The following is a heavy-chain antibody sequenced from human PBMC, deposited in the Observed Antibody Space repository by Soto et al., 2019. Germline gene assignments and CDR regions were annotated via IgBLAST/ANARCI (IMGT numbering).Heavy chain of an antibody. V-gene: IGHV4-59*06. CDR3: ARDGAAADPTSYYYGMDV. CDR2: IDYSGRT. Sequence: PSETLSLTYIVSNGSFSSNYCALMRQHPGKGPEWIGYIDYSGRTYYNPSLKSRVTISVDTSKNQFSLKLSSVTAADTAVYYCARDGAAADPTSYYYGMDVWGQGTTVT. CDR1: NGSFSSNY. J-gene: IGHJ6*02. D-gene: IGHD6-13*01.